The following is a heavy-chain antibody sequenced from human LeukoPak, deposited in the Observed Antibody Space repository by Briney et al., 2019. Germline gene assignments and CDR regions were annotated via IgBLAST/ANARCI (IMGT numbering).Heavy chain of an antibody. CDR3: ARDEALNARNYYGSGSYHPGGMDV. D-gene: IGHD3-10*01. J-gene: IGHJ6*02. CDR2: IYYSGST. CDR1: GGSISSYY. Sequence: SETLSLTCTVSGGSISSYYWSWIRQPPGKGLEWIGYIYYSGSTNYNPSLKSRVTISVDTSKNQFSLKLGSVTAADTAVYYCARDEALNARNYYGSGSYHPGGMDVWGQGTTVTVSS. V-gene: IGHV4-59*01.